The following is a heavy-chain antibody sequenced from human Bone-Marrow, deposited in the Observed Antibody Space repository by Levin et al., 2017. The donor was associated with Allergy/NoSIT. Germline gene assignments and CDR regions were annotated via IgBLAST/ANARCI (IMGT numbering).Heavy chain of an antibody. V-gene: IGHV5-51*01. CDR2: IYPGDSDT. Sequence: PGESLKISCKGSGYSFTSYWIGWVRQMPGKGLEWMGIIYPGDSDTRYSPSFQGQVTISADKSISTAYLQWSSLKASDTAMYYCARQTRTGGASGWFDPWGQGTLVTVSS. CDR1: GYSFTSYW. CDR3: ARQTRTGGASGWFDP. D-gene: IGHD2-8*02. J-gene: IGHJ5*02.